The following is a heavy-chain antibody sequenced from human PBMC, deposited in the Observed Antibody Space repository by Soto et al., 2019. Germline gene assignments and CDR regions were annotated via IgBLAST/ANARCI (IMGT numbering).Heavy chain of an antibody. D-gene: IGHD6-6*01. CDR1: GYTFTGYY. V-gene: IGHV1-2*04. J-gene: IGHJ4*02. CDR2: INPNSGGT. CDR3: ARDGGSSSFSFDD. Sequence: QVQLVQSGAEVKKPGASVTVSCKASGYTFTGYYMHWVRKAPGQGIEWMGWINPNSGGTNSEQKFQVWVTMTRDTTISTAYMELSRLRSYVTAVYYCARDGGSSSFSFDDWGQGTLVTVSS.